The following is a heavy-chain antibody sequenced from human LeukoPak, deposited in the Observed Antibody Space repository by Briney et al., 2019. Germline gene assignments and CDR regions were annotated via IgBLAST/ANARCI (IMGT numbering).Heavy chain of an antibody. CDR1: GLTFSSAW. D-gene: IGHD1-14*01. Sequence: PGGSLGLSCAASGLTFSSAWMSWVRQAPGKGLEWVGRIKSKSDGGTTDYAAPVKGRFSISRDDSKNTVYLQMNRLKAEDTAVFYCATTLWDPEADAFDIWGQGTKVTVSS. CDR2: IKSKSDGGTT. V-gene: IGHV3-15*01. CDR3: ATTLWDPEADAFDI. J-gene: IGHJ3*02.